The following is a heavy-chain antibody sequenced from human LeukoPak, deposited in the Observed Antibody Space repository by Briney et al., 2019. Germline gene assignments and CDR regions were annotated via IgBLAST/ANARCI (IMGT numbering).Heavy chain of an antibody. V-gene: IGHV1-2*02. CDR3: ARGMDAEAFQN. CDR2: MNPNSGEA. CDR1: GYRFTAYP. J-gene: IGHJ1*01. D-gene: IGHD2-2*03. Sequence: ASVKVSCKTSGYRFTAYPLHWVRQAPGQGLEWMGWMNPNSGEASNAQGFQGRVTMTRDTSISVAYMELRSLTSDDTAVYYCARGMDAEAFQNWGQGTLVTVSS.